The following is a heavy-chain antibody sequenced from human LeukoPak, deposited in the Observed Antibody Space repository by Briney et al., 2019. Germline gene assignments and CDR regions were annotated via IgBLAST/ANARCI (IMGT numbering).Heavy chain of an antibody. J-gene: IGHJ4*02. CDR3: ARSPQFDYYGSGSPLDY. CDR1: GYTFGTYG. V-gene: IGHV1-69*13. Sequence: GASVKVSCKASGYTFGTYGVSWVRQAPGQGLEWMGGIIPIFGTANYAQKFQGRVTITADESTSTAYMELSSLRSEDTAVYYCARSPQFDYYGSGSPLDYWGQGTLVTVSS. D-gene: IGHD3-10*01. CDR2: IIPIFGTA.